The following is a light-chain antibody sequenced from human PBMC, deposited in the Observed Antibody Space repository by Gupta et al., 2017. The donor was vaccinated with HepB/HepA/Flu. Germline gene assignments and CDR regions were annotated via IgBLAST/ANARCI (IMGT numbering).Light chain of an antibody. CDR1: SLRSYY. Sequence: SSDLPHDPAVSVALGQTVRITCQGDSLRSYYASWYQQKPGQAPVLVIYGKSNRPSGIPDRFSGSSSGNTASLTITGAQAEDEADYYCNSQASSGNHRVFGGGTKLTVL. CDR3: NSQASSGNHRV. J-gene: IGLJ2*01. CDR2: GKS. V-gene: IGLV3-19*01.